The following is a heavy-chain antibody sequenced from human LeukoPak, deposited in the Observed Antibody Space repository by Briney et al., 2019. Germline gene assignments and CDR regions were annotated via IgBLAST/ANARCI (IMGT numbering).Heavy chain of an antibody. CDR3: AKDMGQGASSFDY. Sequence: GGSLRLSCAASGFTFDDYAMHWVRQALGKGLEWVSGISWNSGSIGYADSVKGRFTISRDNAKNSLYLQMNSLRAEDTALYYCAKDMGQGASSFDYWGQGTLVTVSS. CDR2: ISWNSGSI. V-gene: IGHV3-9*01. D-gene: IGHD6-6*01. CDR1: GFTFDDYA. J-gene: IGHJ4*02.